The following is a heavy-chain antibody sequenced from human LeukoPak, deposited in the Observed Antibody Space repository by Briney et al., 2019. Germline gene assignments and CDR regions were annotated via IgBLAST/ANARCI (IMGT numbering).Heavy chain of an antibody. CDR2: ISWNSGSI. V-gene: IGHV3-9*01. Sequence: GGSLRLSCAASGFTFDDYAMHWVRQAPGKGLEWVSGISWNSGSIGYADSLKGRFTISRDNAKNSLYLHMNSLRAEDTALYYCAKDKWEESAAINYYFDYWGQGNLVTVSS. D-gene: IGHD2-2*02. CDR1: GFTFDDYA. CDR3: AKDKWEESAAINYYFDY. J-gene: IGHJ4*02.